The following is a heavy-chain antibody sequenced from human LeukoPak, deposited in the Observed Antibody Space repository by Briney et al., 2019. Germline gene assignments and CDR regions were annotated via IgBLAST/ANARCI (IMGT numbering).Heavy chain of an antibody. V-gene: IGHV4-59*01. CDR2: FYYSGST. J-gene: IGHJ4*02. Sequence: SETLSLTCTVTGGPFSTYYWSWIRQPPGKGLEWNGHFYYSGSTNYNPSLKSRVTISVDTSRNQFSLKLTSVTAADTAVYYCARGQGGNYYLNYFDYWGQGALVTVSS. CDR1: GGPFSTYY. D-gene: IGHD1-26*01. CDR3: ARGQGGNYYLNYFDY.